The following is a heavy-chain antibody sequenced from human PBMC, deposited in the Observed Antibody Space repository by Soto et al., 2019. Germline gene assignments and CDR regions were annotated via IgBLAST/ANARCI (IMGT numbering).Heavy chain of an antibody. CDR2: ISYDGSNK. CDR3: ARDGGWLPYYFDY. D-gene: IGHD3-22*01. J-gene: IGHJ4*02. V-gene: IGHV3-30-3*01. CDR1: GFTFSSYA. Sequence: QVQLVESGGGVVQPGRSLRLSCAASGFTFSSYAMHWVRQAPGKGLEWVAVISYDGSNKYYADSVKGRFTISRDNSKNTLYLQMNSLRAEDTAVYYCARDGGWLPYYFDYWGQGTLVIVSS.